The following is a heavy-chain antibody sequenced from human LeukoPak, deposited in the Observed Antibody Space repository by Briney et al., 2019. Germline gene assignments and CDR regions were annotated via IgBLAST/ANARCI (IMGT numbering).Heavy chain of an antibody. Sequence: GGTLRLSCAASGFTFSNYGMSWVRQAPGKGLEWVSAISGSGGSTYYADSVKGRFTISRDNSKNTLYLQMNSLRAEDTAVYYCAKSHHVTAIDYWGQGTLVIVSS. J-gene: IGHJ4*02. CDR2: ISGSGGST. D-gene: IGHD2-21*02. CDR1: GFTFSNYG. V-gene: IGHV3-23*01. CDR3: AKSHHVTAIDY.